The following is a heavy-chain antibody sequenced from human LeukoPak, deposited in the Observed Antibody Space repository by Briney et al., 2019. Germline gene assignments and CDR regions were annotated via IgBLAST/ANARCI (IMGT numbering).Heavy chain of an antibody. D-gene: IGHD6-13*01. Sequence: GGSLRLSCEASGFPFSNFEMNWVRQAPGKGLEWVAYISIGATTTQYADSVKGRFTASRDEAKNSVYLQMYSLRVEDTAVYYCAREKDGRNWYAFDYWGQGTLVTVSS. CDR3: AREKDGRNWYAFDY. J-gene: IGHJ4*02. CDR2: ISIGATTT. CDR1: GFPFSNFE. V-gene: IGHV3-48*03.